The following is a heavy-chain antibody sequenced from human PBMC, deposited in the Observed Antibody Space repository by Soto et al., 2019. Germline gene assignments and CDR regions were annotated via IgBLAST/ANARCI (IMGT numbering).Heavy chain of an antibody. V-gene: IGHV3-11*06. D-gene: IGHD6-6*01. CDR1: GFTFSDYY. CDR3: ARDRYEYSSSSVSDY. CDR2: ISSISSYT. Sequence: QVQLVESGGGLVKPGGSLRLSCAASGFTFSDYYMSWIRQAPGKGLEWVSYISSISSYTNYADSVKGRFTISRDNAKNSLYLQMNSLRAEDPAVYYCARDRYEYSSSSVSDYWGQGTLVTVSS. J-gene: IGHJ4*02.